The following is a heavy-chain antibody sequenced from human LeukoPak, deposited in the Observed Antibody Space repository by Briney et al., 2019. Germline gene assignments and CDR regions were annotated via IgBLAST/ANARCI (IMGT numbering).Heavy chain of an antibody. Sequence: SETLSLTCTVSGGSINSYYWSWIRQPAGKGLEWIGRIYTSGSTDYNPSLKSRVTMSVDTSKNQFSLKLSSVTAADTAVYYCAAYEAYDSSGLDAFDIWGQGTMVTVSS. CDR3: AAYEAYDSSGLDAFDI. D-gene: IGHD3-22*01. V-gene: IGHV4-4*07. CDR2: IYTSGST. J-gene: IGHJ3*02. CDR1: GGSINSYY.